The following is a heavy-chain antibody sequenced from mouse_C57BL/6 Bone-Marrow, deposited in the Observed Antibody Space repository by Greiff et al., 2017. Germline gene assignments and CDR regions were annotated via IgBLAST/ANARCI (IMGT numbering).Heavy chain of an antibody. CDR3: ARRTYYYGSSYSRDYFDY. V-gene: IGHV1-69*01. Sequence: VQLQQPGAALVMPGASVKLSCKASGYTFTSYWMHWVKPRPGQGLEWIGEIVPSDSYTNYNQTFKGKSTLTVDKYSSTAYMQLSSLTSEDAAVYYCARRTYYYGSSYSRDYFDYWGQGTTLTVSS. J-gene: IGHJ2*01. D-gene: IGHD1-1*01. CDR2: IVPSDSYT. CDR1: GYTFTSYW.